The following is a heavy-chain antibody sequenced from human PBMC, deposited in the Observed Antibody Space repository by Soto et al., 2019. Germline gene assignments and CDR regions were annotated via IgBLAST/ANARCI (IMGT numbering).Heavy chain of an antibody. CDR2: ISYDGSNK. V-gene: IGHV3-30*18. CDR3: ANDRTSWSLDV. Sequence: GGSLRLSCAASGFTFSSYGMHWVRQAPGKGLEWVAVISYDGSNKYYADSVKGRFTISRDNSKNTLYLQMNSLRAEDTAVYYCANDRTSWSLDVWGQGTTVTVSS. CDR1: GFTFSSYG. J-gene: IGHJ6*02. D-gene: IGHD2-2*01.